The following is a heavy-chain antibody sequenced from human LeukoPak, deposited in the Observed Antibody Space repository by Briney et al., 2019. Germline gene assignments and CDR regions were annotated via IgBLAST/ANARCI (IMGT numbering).Heavy chain of an antibody. D-gene: IGHD4-11*01. CDR1: GVTMRSYY. CDR3: ARDPFNYSFDY. J-gene: IGHJ4*02. V-gene: IGHV4-59*13. CDR2: VSSSGST. Sequence: PSETLSLTCTVSGVTMRSYYWSWLRQPPGKGLEWLGYVSSSGSTNRDPSLKSRVTISLDTSRNELSLKLTSVTAAYTAVYFCARDPFNYSFDYWGQGILVTVAS.